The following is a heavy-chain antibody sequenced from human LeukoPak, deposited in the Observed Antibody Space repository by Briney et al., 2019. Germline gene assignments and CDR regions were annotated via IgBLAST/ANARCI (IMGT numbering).Heavy chain of an antibody. V-gene: IGHV3-7*01. Sequence: SGGSLRLSCVASGFSFSYHGMNWVRQAPGKGLEWVANIKQDGSEKYYVDSVKGRFTISRDNAKNSLYLQMNSLRAEDTAVYYCARDKWELLLRSLYYFDYWGQGTLVTVPS. CDR3: ARDKWELLLRSLYYFDY. CDR1: GFSFSYHG. D-gene: IGHD1-26*01. J-gene: IGHJ4*02. CDR2: IKQDGSEK.